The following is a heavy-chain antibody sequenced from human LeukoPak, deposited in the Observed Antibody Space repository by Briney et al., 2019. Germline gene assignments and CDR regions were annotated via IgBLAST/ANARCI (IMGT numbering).Heavy chain of an antibody. V-gene: IGHV1-8*01. D-gene: IGHD6-13*01. CDR1: GYTFTSYD. J-gene: IGHJ4*02. Sequence: ASVKVSCKASGYTFTSYDINWVRQATGQGLEWMGWMNPNSGNTGYAQKFQGGVTMTRNTSISTAYMELSSLRSEDTAVYYCARRSIAAAGTDYWGQGTLVTVSS. CDR2: MNPNSGNT. CDR3: ARRSIAAAGTDY.